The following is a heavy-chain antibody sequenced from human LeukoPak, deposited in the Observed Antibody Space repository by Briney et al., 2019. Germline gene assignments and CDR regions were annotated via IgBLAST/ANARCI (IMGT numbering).Heavy chain of an antibody. CDR1: GGSFSGYY. CDR3: ARGRIAARYFDY. Sequence: SETLSLTCAVYGGSFSGYYWSWIRQPPGKGLEWIGEINHSGSTNYNPSLKSRVTISVDTSKNQFSLKLSSVTAADTAVYYCARGRIAARYFDYWGQGTLVTVSS. J-gene: IGHJ4*02. V-gene: IGHV4-34*01. D-gene: IGHD6-6*01. CDR2: INHSGST.